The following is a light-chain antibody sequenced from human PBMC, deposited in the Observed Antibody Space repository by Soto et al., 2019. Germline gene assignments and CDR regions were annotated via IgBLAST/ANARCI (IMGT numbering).Light chain of an antibody. Sequence: QSVLTQPPSVSGAPGQRVTISCTGSSSNIGAAYDVHWYQHLPGTAPKLLIYGNTHRPSGVPDRFSASKSGTSASLAITGLQAEDEADYYCQSYDSSLSGSWVFGGGTKLTVL. J-gene: IGLJ3*02. V-gene: IGLV1-40*01. CDR1: SSNIGAAYD. CDR2: GNT. CDR3: QSYDSSLSGSWV.